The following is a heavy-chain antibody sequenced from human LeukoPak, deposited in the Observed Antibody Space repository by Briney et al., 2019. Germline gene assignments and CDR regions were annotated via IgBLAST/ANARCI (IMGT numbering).Heavy chain of an antibody. V-gene: IGHV4-34*01. CDR1: GGSFSGYY. D-gene: IGHD3-10*01. J-gene: IGHJ4*01. CDR2: INHSGST. Sequence: SETLSLTCAVYGGSFSGYYWSWIRQPPGKGLEWIGEINHSGSTNYNPSLKSRVTISVDTSKNQFSLKLSSVTAADTAVYYCARSLGSGSYFDYWGHGALVTVSS. CDR3: ARSLGSGSYFDY.